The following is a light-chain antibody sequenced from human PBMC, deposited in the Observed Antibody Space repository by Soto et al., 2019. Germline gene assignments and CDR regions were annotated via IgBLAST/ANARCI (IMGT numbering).Light chain of an antibody. CDR2: DAS. J-gene: IGKJ1*01. Sequence: DIQMTQSPSTLSASVGDIVTITCRASQNINSWLAWFQQKPGKAPNLLRYDASTLESGVPSRFSGSGSVTEFTLTISSLQPDDFATYYCQQYNNYMWTFGQGTKVEIK. V-gene: IGKV1-5*01. CDR1: QNINSW. CDR3: QQYNNYMWT.